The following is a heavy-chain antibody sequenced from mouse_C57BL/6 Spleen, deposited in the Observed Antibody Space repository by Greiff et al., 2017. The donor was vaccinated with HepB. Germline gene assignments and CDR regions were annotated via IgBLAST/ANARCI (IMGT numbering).Heavy chain of an antibody. CDR3: AMPLYDYDGDRAMDY. D-gene: IGHD2-4*01. CDR2: IHPSDSDT. Sequence: QVQLQQPGAELVKPGASVKVSCKASGYTFTSYWMHWVKQRPGQGLEWIGRIHPSDSDTNYNQKFKGKATLTVDKSSSTAYMQLSSLTSEDSAVYYCAMPLYDYDGDRAMDYWGQGTSVTVSS. V-gene: IGHV1-74*01. J-gene: IGHJ4*01. CDR1: GYTFTSYW.